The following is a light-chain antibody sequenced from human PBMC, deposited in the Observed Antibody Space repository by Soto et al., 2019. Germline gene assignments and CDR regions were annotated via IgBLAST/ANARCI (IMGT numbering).Light chain of an antibody. CDR1: QGISNY. CDR3: QYYNSAPFT. Sequence: DIQMTQSPSSLSASVGDRVTITCRASQGISNYLAWYQQKPGKVPKLLIYASSTLQSGVPSRLSGRGSGTDFTLTISSLQPEDVATYYCQYYNSAPFTFGPGTNVDIK. CDR2: ASS. J-gene: IGKJ3*01. V-gene: IGKV1-27*01.